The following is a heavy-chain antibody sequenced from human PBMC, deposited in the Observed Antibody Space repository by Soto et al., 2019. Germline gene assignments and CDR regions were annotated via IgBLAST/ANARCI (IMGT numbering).Heavy chain of an antibody. CDR3: ARTYYYDSSGYSLDY. V-gene: IGHV3-21*01. CDR1: GFTFSSYS. J-gene: IGHJ4*02. Sequence: GGSLRLSCAASGFTFSSYSMNWVRQAPGKGLEWVSSISSSSGYIYYADSVKGRFTISRDNAKNSLYLQMNSLRAEDTAVYYCARTYYYDSSGYSLDYWGQGTLVTVS. D-gene: IGHD3-22*01. CDR2: ISSSSGYI.